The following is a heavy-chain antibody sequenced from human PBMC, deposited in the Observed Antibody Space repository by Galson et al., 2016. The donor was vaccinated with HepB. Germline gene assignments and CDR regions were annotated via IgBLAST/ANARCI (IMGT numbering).Heavy chain of an antibody. CDR3: ARVLDGYDY. D-gene: IGHD5-24*01. CDR2: ISSTGGRT. V-gene: IGHV3-64*01. J-gene: IGHJ4*02. Sequence: CAASGFTFSNYAFHWVRQAPGKGLEYVSAISSTGGRTFYANSVKGRFTVSRENSKNTLFLQMGNLTTDGMAVYYCARVLDGYDYWGQGTLVTVSS. CDR1: GFTFSNYA.